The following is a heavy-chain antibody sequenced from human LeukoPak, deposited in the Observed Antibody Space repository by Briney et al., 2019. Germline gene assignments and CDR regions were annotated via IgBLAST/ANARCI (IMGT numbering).Heavy chain of an antibody. J-gene: IGHJ5*02. CDR3: ARVPDEYGDYANWFDP. CDR1: GGSISSGGYY. Sequence: SETLSLTCTVSGGSISSGGYYWSWIRQHPGKGLEWIGYIYYSGSTYYNPSLKSRVTISVDTSKNQFSLKLSSVTAADTAVYYCARVPDEYGDYANWFDPWGQGTLVTVSS. D-gene: IGHD4-17*01. CDR2: IYYSGST. V-gene: IGHV4-31*03.